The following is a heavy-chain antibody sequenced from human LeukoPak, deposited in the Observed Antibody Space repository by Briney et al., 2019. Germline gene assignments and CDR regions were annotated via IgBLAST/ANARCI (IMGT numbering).Heavy chain of an antibody. D-gene: IGHD3-10*01. CDR3: AKEYDSGGYGAYFDY. V-gene: IGHV3-30*18. Sequence: GGSLRLSCTASKFTFSNYGMQWVRQAPGKGLEWVAVISSDGGTKYYADSVKGRFTLSRDNSGNTLDLQMNSLGPEDTAVYYCAKEYDSGGYGAYFDYWSQGTLVTVSS. J-gene: IGHJ4*02. CDR1: KFTFSNYG. CDR2: ISSDGGTK.